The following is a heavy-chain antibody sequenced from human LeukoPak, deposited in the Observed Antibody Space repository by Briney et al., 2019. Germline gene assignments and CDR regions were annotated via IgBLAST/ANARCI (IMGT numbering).Heavy chain of an antibody. V-gene: IGHV3-7*01. CDR3: ARGGSRQYNF. CDR1: GFTFSHFW. Sequence: GGSLRLSCAASGFTFSHFWMSWVRQAPGKGLEWVAYIKKTGSETYYVDSVKGRFTITRDNTRNSLFLQMYSLRAEDTAVYYCARGGSRQYNFWGQGTLVTVSS. CDR2: IKKTGSET. J-gene: IGHJ4*02. D-gene: IGHD5-18*01.